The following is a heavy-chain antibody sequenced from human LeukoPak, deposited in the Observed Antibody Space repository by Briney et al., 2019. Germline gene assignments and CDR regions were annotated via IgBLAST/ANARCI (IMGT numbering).Heavy chain of an antibody. J-gene: IGHJ4*02. CDR2: IKQDGSEK. Sequence: GGSLRLSCPAPGFTFSSYWMSWVRQAPGKGLEWVANIKQDGSEKYYVDSVKGRFTISRDNAKNSLYLQMNSLRAEDTAVYYCARARLLWFGESLDYWGQGTLVTVSS. D-gene: IGHD3-10*01. CDR1: GFTFSSYW. CDR3: ARARLLWFGESLDY. V-gene: IGHV3-7*01.